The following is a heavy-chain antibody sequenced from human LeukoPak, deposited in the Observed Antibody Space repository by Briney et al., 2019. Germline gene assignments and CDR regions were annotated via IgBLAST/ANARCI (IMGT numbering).Heavy chain of an antibody. V-gene: IGHV3-33*01. CDR1: GFTFSSYG. D-gene: IGHD3-3*01. CDR2: IWYDGSNK. Sequence: GGSLRLSCAASGFTFSSYGMHWVRQAPGKGLEWVAVIWYDGSNKYYADSAKGRFTISRDNSKNTLYLQMNSLRAEDTAVYYCARDDGFWSGYYWGQGTLVTVSS. J-gene: IGHJ4*02. CDR3: ARDDGFWSGYY.